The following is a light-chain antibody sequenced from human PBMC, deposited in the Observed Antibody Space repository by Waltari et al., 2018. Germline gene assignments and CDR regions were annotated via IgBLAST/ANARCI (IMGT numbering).Light chain of an antibody. J-gene: IGKJ4*01. V-gene: IGKV1-39*01. Sequence: DIQMTQSPSSLSASVGDRVTITCRASLAIDKDVNWYQHKPGKGPKLLIYAASTLQNGVPSKFAASGPGTHFTLTISGLQPDDFATYYCQQLYSTPLTFGGGTRVEI. CDR3: QQLYSTPLT. CDR1: LAIDKD. CDR2: AAS.